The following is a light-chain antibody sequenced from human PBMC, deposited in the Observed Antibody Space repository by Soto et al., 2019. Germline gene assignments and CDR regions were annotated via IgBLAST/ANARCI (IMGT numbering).Light chain of an antibody. CDR1: QTVGSN. CDR3: QQYNNWPPYT. CDR2: GAS. J-gene: IGKJ2*01. Sequence: ETVMTQSPDTLSVSPGEGATLSCRASQTVGSNLAWYQQKPGQAPRLLIYGASTRATGIPARFSGGGSGTDFSLTISSLQSEDFAIYYCQQYNNWPPYTFGQGTKLEIK. V-gene: IGKV3-15*01.